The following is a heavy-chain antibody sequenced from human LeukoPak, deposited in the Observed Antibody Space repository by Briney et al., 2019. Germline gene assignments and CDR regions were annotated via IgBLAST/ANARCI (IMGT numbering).Heavy chain of an antibody. J-gene: IGHJ5*02. Sequence: GASVKVSCKASGYTFTGYYMHWVRQAPGQGLEWMGWINPNSGGTNYAQKLQGRVTMTTDTSTSTAYMELRSLRSDDTAVYYCARAPPITRGPFDPWGQGTLVTVSS. V-gene: IGHV1-2*02. D-gene: IGHD3-10*01. CDR3: ARAPPITRGPFDP. CDR2: INPNSGGT. CDR1: GYTFTGYY.